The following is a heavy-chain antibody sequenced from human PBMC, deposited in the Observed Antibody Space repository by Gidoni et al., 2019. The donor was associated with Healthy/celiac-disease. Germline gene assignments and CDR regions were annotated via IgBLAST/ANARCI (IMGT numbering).Heavy chain of an antibody. D-gene: IGHD2-21*02. J-gene: IGHJ3*02. Sequence: EVQLVESGGGLSQPGGSLRLSCAASGFPVSSNYMSWVRQAPGKGLEWVSVIYSGGSTYYADSVKGRFTISRDNSKNTLYLQMNSLRAEDTAVYYCASADCGGDCYSLKGAFDIWGQGTMVTVSS. CDR3: ASADCGGDCYSLKGAFDI. CDR1: GFPVSSNY. CDR2: IYSGGST. V-gene: IGHV3-53*01.